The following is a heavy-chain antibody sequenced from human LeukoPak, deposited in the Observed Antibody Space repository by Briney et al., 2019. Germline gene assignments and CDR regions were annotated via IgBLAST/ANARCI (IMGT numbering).Heavy chain of an antibody. D-gene: IGHD5-12*01. CDR3: ARVRSGYDGDYYYYGMDV. CDR1: GGSISSYY. J-gene: IGHJ6*02. Sequence: PSETLSLTCTVSGGSISSYYWSWIRQPPGKGLEWIGYIYYSGSTNYNPSLKSRVTISVDTSKNQFSLKLSSVTAADTAVYYCARVRSGYDGDYYYYGMDVWGQGTTVTVSS. V-gene: IGHV4-59*01. CDR2: IYYSGST.